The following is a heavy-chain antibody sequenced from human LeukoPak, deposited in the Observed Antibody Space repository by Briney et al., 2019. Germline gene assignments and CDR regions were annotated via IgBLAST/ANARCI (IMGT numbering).Heavy chain of an antibody. CDR1: GFTFDDYA. CDR2: ISWNSGSI. CDR3: AKGHYDSSGYGYFDY. V-gene: IGHV3-9*01. D-gene: IGHD3-22*01. J-gene: IGHJ4*02. Sequence: GRSLRLSCAASGFTFDDYAVHWVRQAPGKGLEWGSGISWNSGSIGYADSVKGRFTISRDNTKNSLYLQMNSLRAEDTALYYCAKGHYDSSGYGYFDYWGQGTLVTVSS.